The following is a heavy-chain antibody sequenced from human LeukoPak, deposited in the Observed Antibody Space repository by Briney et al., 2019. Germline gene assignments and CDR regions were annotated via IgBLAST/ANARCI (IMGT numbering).Heavy chain of an antibody. CDR3: AKKYITGLDP. CDR2: IRTDGVTA. Sequence: PGGSLRLSCAASGFIFSHHGMNWVRQAPGKGLEWVSGIRTDGVTAYYADSVKGRFTISRDNSKNTLYLQMNSLRAEDTAVYYCAKKYITGLDPWGQGTLVTVSS. V-gene: IGHV3-23*01. CDR1: GFIFSHHG. J-gene: IGHJ5*02. D-gene: IGHD3-3*01.